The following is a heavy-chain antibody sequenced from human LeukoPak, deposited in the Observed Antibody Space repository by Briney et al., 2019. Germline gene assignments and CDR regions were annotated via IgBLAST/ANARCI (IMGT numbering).Heavy chain of an antibody. Sequence: GASVKVSCKASGFTFNAYYIHWVRQAPGQGLEWMGGFDPEDGETIYAQKFQGRVTMTEDTSTDTAYMELSSLRSEDTAVYYCATGAPAHWGQGTMVTVSS. CDR3: ATGAPAH. CDR2: FDPEDGET. V-gene: IGHV1-24*01. J-gene: IGHJ3*01. CDR1: GFTFNAYY.